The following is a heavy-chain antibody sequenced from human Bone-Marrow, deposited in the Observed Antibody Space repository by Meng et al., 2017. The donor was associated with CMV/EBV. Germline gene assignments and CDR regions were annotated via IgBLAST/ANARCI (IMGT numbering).Heavy chain of an antibody. V-gene: IGHV4-39*06. J-gene: IGHJ5*02. D-gene: IGHD6-6*01. CDR2: IYYSGST. Sequence: RLQLQESGPGLVKPSEPLSLTCTVSGGSISSSSYYWGWIRQPPGKGLEWIGSIYYSGSTYYNPSLKSRVTISVDTSKNQFSLKLSSVTAADTAVYYCARAGLYSSSSRWFDPWGQGTLVTVSS. CDR1: GGSISSSSYY. CDR3: ARAGLYSSSSRWFDP.